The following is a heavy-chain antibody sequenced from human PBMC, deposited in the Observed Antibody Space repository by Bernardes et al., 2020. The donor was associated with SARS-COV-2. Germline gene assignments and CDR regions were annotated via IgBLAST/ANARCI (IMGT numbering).Heavy chain of an antibody. Sequence: GGSLRLSCAGSGFDFSDYWMTWVRQAPGKGLEWVANIKRDGSETYYEDSVKGRFTISRDNAKKLVFLQMNSLRAEDTAVFYCARSAGMDVWGQGTMVNVPS. J-gene: IGHJ6*02. CDR1: GFDFSDYW. CDR3: ARSAGMDV. CDR2: IKRDGSET. V-gene: IGHV3-7*03.